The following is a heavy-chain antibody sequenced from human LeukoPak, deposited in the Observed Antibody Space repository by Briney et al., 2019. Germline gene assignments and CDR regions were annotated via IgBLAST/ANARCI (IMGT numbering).Heavy chain of an antibody. D-gene: IGHD3-3*01. Sequence: GGSLRLSCAASGFTVSSNYMSWVRQAPGKGLEWVSAIYSGGSTYYADSVKGRFTISRDNSKNTLYLQMNSLRAEDTAVYYCARMVPNYDFWSGLIPDYFDYWGQGTLVTVSS. CDR3: ARMVPNYDFWSGLIPDYFDY. V-gene: IGHV3-53*01. CDR2: IYSGGST. CDR1: GFTVSSNY. J-gene: IGHJ4*02.